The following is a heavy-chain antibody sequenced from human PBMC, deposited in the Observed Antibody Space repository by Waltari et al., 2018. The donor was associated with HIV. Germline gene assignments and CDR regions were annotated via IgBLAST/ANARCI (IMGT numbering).Heavy chain of an antibody. CDR1: GFTFSSYA. CDR3: AKGNYDVLTGYYGPSFEY. CDR2: IRGDGHST. J-gene: IGHJ4*02. Sequence: EVQLVESGGTLVQPGGSLRLSCSASGFTFSSYAIHWCRQTPGKGLEYVSGIRGDGHSTYYAGSLKGRFTITRDNSKNTVWLQMRSLRAEDTAVYYCAKGNYDVLTGYYGPSFEYWGQGTLVTVSS. D-gene: IGHD3-9*01. V-gene: IGHV3-64D*06.